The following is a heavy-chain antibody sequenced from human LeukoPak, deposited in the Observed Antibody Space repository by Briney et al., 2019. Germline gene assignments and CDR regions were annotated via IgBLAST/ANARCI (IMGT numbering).Heavy chain of an antibody. Sequence: PGGSLRLSCAASGFTFSSYSMNWVRQAPGKGLEWVSSISSSSSYIYYANSVKGRFTISRDNAKNSLYLQMSSLRAEDTAVYYCARVHTSGWPHSRDYYYYYYMDVWGKGTTVTVSS. J-gene: IGHJ6*03. D-gene: IGHD6-19*01. V-gene: IGHV3-21*01. CDR3: ARVHTSGWPHSRDYYYYYYMDV. CDR2: ISSSSSYI. CDR1: GFTFSSYS.